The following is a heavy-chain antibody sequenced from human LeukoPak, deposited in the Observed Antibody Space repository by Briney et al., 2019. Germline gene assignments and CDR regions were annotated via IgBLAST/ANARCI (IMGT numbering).Heavy chain of an antibody. CDR3: ARQTGGGKPYYFDY. D-gene: IGHD1-14*01. CDR1: GYTFTSYD. CDR2: VNPNSGHT. V-gene: IGHV1-8*01. Sequence: ASVKVSCKASGYTFTSYDVNWVRQATGQGLEWMGWVNPNSGHTGYAQKFQGRVTMTTNTSISTAYMELSSLRSEDTAVYYCARQTGGGKPYYFDYWGQGTLVTVSS. J-gene: IGHJ4*02.